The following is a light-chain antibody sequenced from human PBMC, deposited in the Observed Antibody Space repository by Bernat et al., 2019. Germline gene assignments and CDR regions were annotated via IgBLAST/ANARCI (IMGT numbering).Light chain of an antibody. CDR3: QQYHSSSPYT. CDR2: KAS. Sequence: DIQMTQSPSTLSASLGDRVTMTCRASQSISRWLAWCQQKPGQPPKLLMYKASTLQSGVPSRFSGSGSGSEFTLTISSLQPDDSGTYYCQQYHSSSPYTFGQGTILEIK. J-gene: IGKJ2*01. CDR1: QSISRW. V-gene: IGKV1-5*03.